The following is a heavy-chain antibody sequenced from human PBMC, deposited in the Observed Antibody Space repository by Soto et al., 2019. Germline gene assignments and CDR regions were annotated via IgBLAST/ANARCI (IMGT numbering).Heavy chain of an antibody. V-gene: IGHV4-59*01. Sequence: QVHLQESGPGLVKPSETLSLTCSVSGDSINSGYWTWIRRPPGRGLEWIGFMYFGGSFNYNPSLESRVIFSVDTSTTQFSLKLTSVSAADTAIYYCSRPFYDSVGFGVDPWGQGALVTVSS. D-gene: IGHD3-22*01. CDR3: SRPFYDSVGFGVDP. CDR1: GDSINSGY. CDR2: MYFGGSF. J-gene: IGHJ5*02.